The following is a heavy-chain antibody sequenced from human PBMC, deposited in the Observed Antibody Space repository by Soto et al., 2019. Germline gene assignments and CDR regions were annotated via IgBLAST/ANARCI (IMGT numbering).Heavy chain of an antibody. D-gene: IGHD3-10*01. CDR3: ARDTMVVVGAWSH. J-gene: IGHJ4*02. Sequence: QVQLVQSGAEVKTPGASVQVSCKASGYSFSSFGISWVRQAPGQGLEWLGWISGYNGDTKYDQKFQDRVAMTTDTPTTTASMELSNLRYDDTAVYYCARDTMVVVGAWSHWGQGTLVTVSS. CDR1: GYSFSSFG. CDR2: ISGYNGDT. V-gene: IGHV1-18*04.